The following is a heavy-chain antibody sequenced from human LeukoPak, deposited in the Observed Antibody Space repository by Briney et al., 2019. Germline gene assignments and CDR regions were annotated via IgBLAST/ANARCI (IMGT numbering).Heavy chain of an antibody. V-gene: IGHV1-69*05. Sequence: SVKVSCKASGGTFSTYTVNWVRQAPGQGLVWMGGIMPLFGTPDYAHKFQGRVTITTDQISTTAYMELSSLRNEDTAVYYCASQDRSGGSCHPADAFDVWGQGTTVPVSS. CDR2: IMPLFGTP. CDR3: ASQDRSGGSCHPADAFDV. D-gene: IGHD2-15*01. J-gene: IGHJ3*01. CDR1: GGTFSTYT.